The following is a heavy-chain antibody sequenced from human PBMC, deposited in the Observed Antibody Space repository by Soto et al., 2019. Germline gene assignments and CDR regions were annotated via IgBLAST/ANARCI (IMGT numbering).Heavy chain of an antibody. J-gene: IGHJ4*02. Sequence: EVQLVETGGGLIQPGGSLRLSCAASGFTVSSNHLTRVRQAPGKGLEWVSLIYSDGSTYYADSVKGRFTISRDSSKNTLFLQMNSLRVEDTAVYYCGKGSSGWNYFDYWGQGTLVTVSS. CDR2: IYSDGST. V-gene: IGHV3-53*02. CDR1: GFTVSSNH. CDR3: GKGSSGWNYFDY. D-gene: IGHD6-19*01.